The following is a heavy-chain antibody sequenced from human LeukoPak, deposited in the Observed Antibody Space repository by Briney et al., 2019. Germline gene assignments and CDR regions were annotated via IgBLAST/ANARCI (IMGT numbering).Heavy chain of an antibody. Sequence: PGGSLRLSCTASGFTFGDYAMSWVRQAPGKGLEWVGFIRSKAYGETTEYAASVKGRFTISRDDSKSIAYLQMNSLKTEDTALYYCTRGDVDIVATVGVYYGMDVWGKGTTVTVSS. J-gene: IGHJ6*04. CDR1: GFTFGDYA. V-gene: IGHV3-49*04. CDR3: TRGDVDIVATVGVYYGMDV. D-gene: IGHD5-12*01. CDR2: IRSKAYGETT.